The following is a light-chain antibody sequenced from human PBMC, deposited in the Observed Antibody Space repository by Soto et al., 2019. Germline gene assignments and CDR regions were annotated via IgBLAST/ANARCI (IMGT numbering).Light chain of an antibody. Sequence: EIVLTQSPGTLSLSPGERATLSCRASQSVSSRNLAWYQQKPGQAPRLLIYGASMRATGIPERFSGSGSGTDFTLTISRLEPEDFVLYYCQQYGQRWTFGQGTKVEIK. CDR3: QQYGQRWT. CDR2: GAS. CDR1: QSVSSRN. J-gene: IGKJ1*01. V-gene: IGKV3-20*01.